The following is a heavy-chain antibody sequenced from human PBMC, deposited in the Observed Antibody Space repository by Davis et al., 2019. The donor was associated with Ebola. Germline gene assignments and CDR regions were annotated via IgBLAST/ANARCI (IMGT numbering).Heavy chain of an antibody. CDR1: GFTFDDYA. Sequence: SLKISCAASGFTFDDYAMHWVRQAPGKGLEWVSGISWNSGSIGYADSVKGRFTISRDNAKNSLYLQMNSLRAEDTALYYCAKDSFGVFDYWGQGTLVTVSS. D-gene: IGHD3-16*01. CDR3: AKDSFGVFDY. CDR2: ISWNSGSI. J-gene: IGHJ4*02. V-gene: IGHV3-9*01.